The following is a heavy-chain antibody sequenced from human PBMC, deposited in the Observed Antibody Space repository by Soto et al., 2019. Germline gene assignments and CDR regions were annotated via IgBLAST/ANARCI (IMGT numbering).Heavy chain of an antibody. Sequence: PGGSLRLSCAASGFTFSSYAMHWVRQAPGKGLEWVAVISYDGSNKYYADSVKGRFTISRDNSKNTLYLQMNSLRAEDTAVYYCARDQAYSSSWYGWFDPWGQGTLVTVSS. CDR2: ISYDGSNK. J-gene: IGHJ5*02. D-gene: IGHD6-13*01. V-gene: IGHV3-30-3*01. CDR3: ARDQAYSSSWYGWFDP. CDR1: GFTFSSYA.